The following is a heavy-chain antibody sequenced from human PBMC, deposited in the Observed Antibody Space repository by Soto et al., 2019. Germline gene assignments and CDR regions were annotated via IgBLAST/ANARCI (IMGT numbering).Heavy chain of an antibody. CDR1: GGSISSSSYY. CDR2: IYHSGST. J-gene: IGHJ3*02. Sequence: QLQLQESGPGLVMPSETLSLTCTVSGGSISSSSYYWGWIRQPPGKGLEWIGSIYHSGSTYYNPSLKSRVTISVDTSKNQFSLKLSSVTAADTAVYYCARLQSIVVVVAATLQVPDAFDIWGQGTMVTVSS. CDR3: ARLQSIVVVVAATLQVPDAFDI. V-gene: IGHV4-39*01. D-gene: IGHD2-15*01.